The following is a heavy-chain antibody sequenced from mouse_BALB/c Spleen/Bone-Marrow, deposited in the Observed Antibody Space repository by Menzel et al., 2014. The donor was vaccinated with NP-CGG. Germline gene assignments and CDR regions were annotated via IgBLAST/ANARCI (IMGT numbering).Heavy chain of an antibody. Sequence: EVQLQQSGAELVKPGASVKLSCTASGFNIKDTYMHWVKQRPEQGLEWIGRIDPANDNTKYDPKFQGKATITADTSSNTAYLQLSSLTSEDTAVYYCANYDYGWYFDVWGAGTTVTVSS. CDR2: IDPANDNT. CDR3: ANYDYGWYFDV. D-gene: IGHD2-4*01. CDR1: GFNIKDTY. J-gene: IGHJ1*01. V-gene: IGHV14-3*02.